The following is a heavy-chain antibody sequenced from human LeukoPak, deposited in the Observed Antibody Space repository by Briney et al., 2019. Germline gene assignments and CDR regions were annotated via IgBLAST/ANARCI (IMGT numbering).Heavy chain of an antibody. CDR3: ARPRSGWYGKAFDI. CDR2: INHSGST. CDR1: GGSFSGYY. V-gene: IGHV4-34*01. J-gene: IGHJ3*02. Sequence: PSETLSLTCAVYGGSFSGYYWSWIRQPPGKGLEWIGEINHSGSTNYNPSLKSRVTISVDTSKNQFSLKLSSVTAADTAVYYCARPRSGWYGKAFDIWGQGTMVTVSS. D-gene: IGHD6-19*01.